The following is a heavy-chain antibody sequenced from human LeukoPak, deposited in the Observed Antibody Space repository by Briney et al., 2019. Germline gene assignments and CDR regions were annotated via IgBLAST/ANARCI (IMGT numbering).Heavy chain of an antibody. D-gene: IGHD6-19*01. Sequence: GGSLRLSCAASGFTFSSYGMHWVRQAPGKGLEWVAVIWYDGSNKYYADSVKGRFTISRDNSKNTLYLQMNSLRAEDTAVYYCARDGPKSSGWPKTYNWFDPWGQGTLVTVSS. CDR3: ARDGPKSSGWPKTYNWFDP. CDR1: GFTFSSYG. V-gene: IGHV3-33*01. CDR2: IWYDGSNK. J-gene: IGHJ5*02.